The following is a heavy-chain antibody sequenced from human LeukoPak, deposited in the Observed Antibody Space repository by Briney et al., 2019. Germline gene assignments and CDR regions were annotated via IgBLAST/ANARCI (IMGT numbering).Heavy chain of an antibody. CDR2: MSPNSGDT. CDR3: AREVEIAVAGTTDY. D-gene: IGHD6-19*01. J-gene: IGHJ4*02. CDR1: GHTFTSYD. V-gene: IGHV1-8*01. Sequence: ASVKVSCKASGHTFTSYDFNWVRQATGQRPEWMGWMSPNSGDTGYAQKFQDRVTMTRNTSISTAYMELSGLRSDDTAVYYCAREVEIAVAGTTDYWGQGTLVTVSS.